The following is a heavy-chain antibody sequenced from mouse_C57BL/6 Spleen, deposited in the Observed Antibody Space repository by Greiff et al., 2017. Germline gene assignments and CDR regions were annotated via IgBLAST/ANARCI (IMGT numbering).Heavy chain of an antibody. Sequence: EVQLQQSGAELVRPGASVKLSCTASGFNIKDYYMHWVKQRPEQGLEWIGRIDPEDGDTEYAPKFQGKATMTADTSSNTAYLQLSSLTSEDTAVYYCTYYAVPAWFAYWGQGTLVTVSA. V-gene: IGHV14-1*01. CDR2: IDPEDGDT. D-gene: IGHD1-1*01. J-gene: IGHJ3*01. CDR3: TYYAVPAWFAY. CDR1: GFNIKDYY.